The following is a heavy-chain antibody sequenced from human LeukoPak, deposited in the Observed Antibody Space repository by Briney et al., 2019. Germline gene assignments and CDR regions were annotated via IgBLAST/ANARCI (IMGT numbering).Heavy chain of an antibody. CDR1: GYTFTGYY. V-gene: IGHV1-8*02. D-gene: IGHD3-22*01. CDR3: ARGRGVIVGNYFDC. CDR2: INPNSGNT. J-gene: IGHJ4*02. Sequence: ASVKVSCKASGYTFTGYYMHWVRQAPGQGLEWMGWINPNSGNTGYAQKFQGRVTMTRNTSISTAYMELSSLRSEDTAVYYCARGRGVIVGNYFDCWGQGTLVTVSS.